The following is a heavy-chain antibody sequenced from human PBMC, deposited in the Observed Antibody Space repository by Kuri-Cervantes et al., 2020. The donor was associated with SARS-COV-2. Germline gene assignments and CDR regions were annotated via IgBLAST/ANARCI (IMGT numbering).Heavy chain of an antibody. J-gene: IGHJ5*02. CDR3: AASDYDFWSRGHNWFDP. D-gene: IGHD3-3*01. Sequence: SETLSLTCTVSGGSISSYYWSWIRQPPGKGLEWIGEINHSGSTYYNPSLKSRVTISVDTSKNQFSLKLSSVTAADTAVYYCAASDYDFWSRGHNWFDPWGQGTLVTVSS. CDR1: GGSISSYY. CDR2: INHSGST. V-gene: IGHV4-59*04.